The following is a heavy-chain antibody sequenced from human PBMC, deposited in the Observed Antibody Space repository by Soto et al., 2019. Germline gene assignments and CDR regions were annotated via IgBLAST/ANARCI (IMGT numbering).Heavy chain of an antibody. V-gene: IGHV3-33*01. J-gene: IGHJ6*02. CDR2: IWYDGSNK. CDR3: ARGERESSSWYIAVAGTSYYGMDV. CDR1: GSTFSSYG. D-gene: IGHD6-19*01. Sequence: GGSLRLSCAASGSTFSSYGMHWVRQAPGKGLEWVAVIWYDGSNKYYADSVKGRFTISRDNSKNTLYLQMNSLRAEDTAVYYCARGERESSSWYIAVAGTSYYGMDVWGQGTTVTVSS.